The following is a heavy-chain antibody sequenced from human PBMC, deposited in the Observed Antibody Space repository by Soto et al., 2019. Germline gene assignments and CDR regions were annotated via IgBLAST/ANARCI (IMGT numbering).Heavy chain of an antibody. V-gene: IGHV2-70*01. D-gene: IGHD1-26*01. CDR2: IDWDDDK. Sequence: PTLVNPTQTLTLTCTFSGFSLSTSGMCVSWIRQPPGKALEWLALIDWDDDKYYSTSLKTRLTISKDTSKNQVVLTMTNMDPVDTATYYCARIPPWGVGATTHYYGMDVWGQGTTVTVSS. CDR1: GFSLSTSGMC. J-gene: IGHJ6*02. CDR3: ARIPPWGVGATTHYYGMDV.